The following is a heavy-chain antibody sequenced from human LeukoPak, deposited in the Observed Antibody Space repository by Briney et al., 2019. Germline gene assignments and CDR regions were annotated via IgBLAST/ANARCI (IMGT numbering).Heavy chain of an antibody. V-gene: IGHV3-7*01. CDR1: GFTFSSYW. CDR3: ARIEVAVYYGMDV. D-gene: IGHD6-19*01. J-gene: IGHJ6*02. CDR2: IKQDGSEK. Sequence: PGGSLRLSCAASGFTFSSYWMSWVRQAPGKGLEWVANIKQDGSEKYYVDSVKGRFTISRDNAKNSLYLQMNSLRAEDTAVYYCARIEVAVYYGMDVWGQGTTVTVSS.